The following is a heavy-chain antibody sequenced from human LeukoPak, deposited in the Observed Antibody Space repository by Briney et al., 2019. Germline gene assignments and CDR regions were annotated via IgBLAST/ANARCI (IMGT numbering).Heavy chain of an antibody. D-gene: IGHD6-13*01. CDR1: GGTFSSYA. J-gene: IGHJ3*02. V-gene: IGHV1-69*13. CDR2: IIPIFGTA. Sequence: SVKVSCKASGGTFSSYAISWVRQAPGQGLEWMGGIIPIFGTANYAQKFQGRVTITADESTSTAYMELSSLRSEATAVYYCARGAAAAGTGPLDIWGQGTMVNVSS. CDR3: ARGAAAAGTGPLDI.